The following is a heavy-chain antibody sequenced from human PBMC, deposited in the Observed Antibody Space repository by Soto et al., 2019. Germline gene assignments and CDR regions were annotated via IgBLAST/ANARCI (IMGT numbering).Heavy chain of an antibody. CDR2: ISYDGSNK. J-gene: IGHJ6*03. Sequence: QVQLVESGGGVVQPGRSLRLSCAASGFTFSSYGMHWVRQAPGKGLEWVAVISYDGSNKHYADSVKGRFTISRDNSKNTLYLQMNSLRAEDTAVYYCAKGPEGGYYYYMYVWGKGTTVTVSS. CDR3: AKGPEGGYYYYMYV. CDR1: GFTFSSYG. V-gene: IGHV3-30*18.